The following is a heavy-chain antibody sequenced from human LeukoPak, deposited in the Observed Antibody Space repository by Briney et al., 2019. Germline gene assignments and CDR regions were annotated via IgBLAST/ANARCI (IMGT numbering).Heavy chain of an antibody. CDR3: AKGGYSAYYSVRYFDY. V-gene: IGHV4-34*01. CDR1: GGSFSGYY. CDR2: INHSGST. D-gene: IGHD5-12*01. J-gene: IGHJ4*02. Sequence: PSETLSLTCAVYGGSFSGYYWRWLRHPPGRGLEWIGEINHSGSTNYNPSLKSRVTISVDTSKYQFSLKLTSVTAADTAGYYCAKGGYSAYYSVRYFDYWGKGTLVTVSS.